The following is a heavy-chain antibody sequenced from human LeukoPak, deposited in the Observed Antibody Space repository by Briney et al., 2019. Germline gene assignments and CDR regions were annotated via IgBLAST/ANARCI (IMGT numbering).Heavy chain of an antibody. J-gene: IGHJ4*02. D-gene: IGHD3-22*01. CDR2: ISGSGGST. Sequence: GGSLRLSCAASGFTFSSYAMSWVRQARGKGLEWVSAISGSGGSTYYADSVKGRFTISRDNSKNTLYLQMNSLRAEDTAVYYCAKVISMIVVVTHDYWGQGTLVTVSS. CDR1: GFTFSSYA. V-gene: IGHV3-23*01. CDR3: AKVISMIVVVTHDY.